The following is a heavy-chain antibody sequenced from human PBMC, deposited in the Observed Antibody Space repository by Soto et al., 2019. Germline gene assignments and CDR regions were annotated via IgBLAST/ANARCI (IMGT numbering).Heavy chain of an antibody. D-gene: IGHD2-15*01. CDR1: GGTFSSYT. CDR2: IIPILGIA. J-gene: IGHJ4*02. CDR3: ARDIGSESPYFDY. V-gene: IGHV1-69*04. Sequence: SVKVSCKASGGTFSSYTISWVRQAPGQGLEWMGRIIPILGIANYAQKFQGRVTITADKSTSTAYMELSSLRSEDTAMYYCARDIGSESPYFDYWGQGTLVTVSS.